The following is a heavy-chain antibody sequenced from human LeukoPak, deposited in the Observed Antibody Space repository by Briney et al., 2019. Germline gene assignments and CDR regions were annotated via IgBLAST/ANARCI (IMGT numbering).Heavy chain of an antibody. CDR3: ARDKGVLWFGEGPFDY. V-gene: IGHV1-24*01. D-gene: IGHD3-10*01. Sequence: DPEDGETIYAQKFQGRVTMTEDTSTDTAYMELSRLRSDDTAVYYCARDKGVLWFGEGPFDYWGQGTLVTVSS. CDR2: DPEDGET. J-gene: IGHJ4*02.